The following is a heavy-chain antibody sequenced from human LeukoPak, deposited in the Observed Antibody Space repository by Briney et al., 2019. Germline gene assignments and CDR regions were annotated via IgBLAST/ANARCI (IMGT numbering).Heavy chain of an antibody. V-gene: IGHV4-59*08. CDR3: ARRVVVTGIILYAFDI. CDR2: VYYTGST. J-gene: IGHJ3*02. D-gene: IGHD2-21*02. CDR1: VGSISIYY. Sequence: PSDTLSLTCTVSVGSISIYYWNWTRQPRGRGLVWIGYVYYTGSTNYNPSLKSRVTIPVDTSKNQFSLKLSSVTAADTAVYYCARRVVVTGIILYAFDIWGQGTMVTVSS.